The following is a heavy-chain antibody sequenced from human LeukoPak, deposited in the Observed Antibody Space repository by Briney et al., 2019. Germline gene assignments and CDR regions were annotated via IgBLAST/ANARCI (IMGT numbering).Heavy chain of an antibody. CDR2: IYSGGDT. J-gene: IGHJ4*02. CDR3: ARRAGDYSHPYDY. D-gene: IGHD3-22*01. CDR1: GLTVSSNC. Sequence: QTGGSLRLSCAASGLTVSSNCMSWVRQAPGKGLEWVSFIYSGGDTYYADSVKGRFTISRDNSKNTFHRQMNSLRAEDTAVYYCARRAGDYSHPYDYWGQGTLVTVSS. V-gene: IGHV3-53*01.